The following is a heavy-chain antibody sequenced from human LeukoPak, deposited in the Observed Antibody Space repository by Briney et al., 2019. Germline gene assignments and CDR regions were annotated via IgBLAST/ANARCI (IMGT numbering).Heavy chain of an antibody. CDR3: ATMWFGESKPFNY. D-gene: IGHD3-10*01. CDR1: GYTFTAYH. CDR2: MYPNTGAT. Sequence: ASVKVSCKASGYTFTAYHMHWVRQAPGQGLEWMGWMYPNTGATRYAESFQGRVTMTRDTSINTACMELSRLRSDDTAVYYCATMWFGESKPFNYWGQGTLVTVSS. J-gene: IGHJ4*02. V-gene: IGHV1-2*02.